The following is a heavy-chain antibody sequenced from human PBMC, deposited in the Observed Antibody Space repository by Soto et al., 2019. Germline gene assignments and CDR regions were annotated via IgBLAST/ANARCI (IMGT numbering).Heavy chain of an antibody. CDR1: GASISGGDYY. D-gene: IGHD3-22*01. CDR2: IYYTGNT. Sequence: QVQLQESGPGLVKPSQTLSLTCTVSGASISGGDYYWTWIRQPPGKGLEWIGSIYYTGNTYSNPSLESRLSISVAPSNNQFALRLTSVTAPDTAIYYCARAPYDSSTYYLDYWGQGTLVTVSS. V-gene: IGHV4-30-4*01. CDR3: ARAPYDSSTYYLDY. J-gene: IGHJ4*02.